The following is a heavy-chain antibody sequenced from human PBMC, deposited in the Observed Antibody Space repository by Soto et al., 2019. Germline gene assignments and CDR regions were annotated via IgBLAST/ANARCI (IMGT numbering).Heavy chain of an antibody. CDR1: GGSISSYY. CDR3: ARDLWGYCGADCYPLDV. D-gene: IGHD2-21*02. Sequence: QVRLQESGPGLVKPSETLSLTCTGSGGSISSYYWSWIRQPPGKGLEWIGYMYNPGSTIYNPSLKSRVTISVATSKNQFSLKLNSVTAADTAVYYCARDLWGYCGADCYPLDVWGQGTTVTVSS. CDR2: MYNPGST. V-gene: IGHV4-59*01. J-gene: IGHJ6*02.